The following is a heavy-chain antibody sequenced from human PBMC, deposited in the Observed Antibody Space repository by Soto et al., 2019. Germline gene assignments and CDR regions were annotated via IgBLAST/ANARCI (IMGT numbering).Heavy chain of an antibody. Sequence: PGGSLRLSCAASGFTFSSYAMSWVRQAPGKGLEWVSAISGSGGSTYYADSVKGRFTISRDNSKNTLYLQMNSLRAEDTAVYYCAKWCYCSSTSRDFFDYRGQGSLVTGSS. V-gene: IGHV3-23*01. J-gene: IGHJ4*02. CDR1: GFTFSSYA. CDR2: ISGSGGST. D-gene: IGHD2-2*01. CDR3: AKWCYCSSTSRDFFDY.